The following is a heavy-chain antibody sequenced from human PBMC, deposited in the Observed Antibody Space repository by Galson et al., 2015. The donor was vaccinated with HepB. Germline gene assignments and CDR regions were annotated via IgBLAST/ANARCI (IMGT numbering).Heavy chain of an antibody. D-gene: IGHD3-9*01. CDR3: AKDGAEVLRYFDWLGDYYYYMDV. V-gene: IGHV3-30*18. CDR1: GFTFSRYG. J-gene: IGHJ6*03. Sequence: SLRLSCAASGFTFSRYGIHWVRQAPGKGLEWVAVISYDGTNKDYADSVKGRFTISRDNSKSTLSLQMNSLRAEDTAVYYCAKDGAEVLRYFDWLGDYYYYMDVWGKGTTATVSS. CDR2: ISYDGTNK.